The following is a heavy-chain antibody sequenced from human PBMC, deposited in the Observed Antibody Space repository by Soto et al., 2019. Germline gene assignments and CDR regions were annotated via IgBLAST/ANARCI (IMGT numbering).Heavy chain of an antibody. CDR2: ISYDGSNK. CDR3: AVSSTSNYYYMDV. J-gene: IGHJ6*03. V-gene: IGHV3-30*03. Sequence: GGSLRLSCAASGFTFSSYGMHWVRQAPGKGLEWVAVISYDGSNKYYADSVKGRFTISRDNSKNTLYLQMNSLRAEDTAVYYCAVSSTSNYYYMDVWGKGTTVTVSS. CDR1: GFTFSSYG. D-gene: IGHD2-2*01.